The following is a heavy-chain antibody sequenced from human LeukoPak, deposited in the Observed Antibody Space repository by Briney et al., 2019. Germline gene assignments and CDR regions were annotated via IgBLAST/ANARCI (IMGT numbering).Heavy chain of an antibody. V-gene: IGHV3-23*01. CDR3: AKGDVVTAIFPLDY. J-gene: IGHJ4*02. D-gene: IGHD5-12*01. CDR2: ISGSGGTT. CDR1: GFTFSSYW. Sequence: GGSLRLSCAASGFTFSSYWMNWVRQAPGKGLEWVSGISGSGGTTYYADSVQGRFTISRDNSKKTLFLQMSSLRAEDTAVYYCAKGDVVTAIFPLDYWGQGTLVIVSS.